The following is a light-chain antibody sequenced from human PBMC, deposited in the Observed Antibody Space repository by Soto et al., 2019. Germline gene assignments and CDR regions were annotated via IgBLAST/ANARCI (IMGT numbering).Light chain of an antibody. CDR1: QSLSNNIY. Sequence: DIVLTQSPGTLFLSPGESATLSCRASQSLSNNIYLAWYQQKTGQAPRILIYGESSRATGIPNRLSGSGSGTDLTLTISRLEPEDFAVYYCQQYGNSPQTFGQGTKVDIK. J-gene: IGKJ1*01. CDR3: QQYGNSPQT. V-gene: IGKV3-20*01. CDR2: GES.